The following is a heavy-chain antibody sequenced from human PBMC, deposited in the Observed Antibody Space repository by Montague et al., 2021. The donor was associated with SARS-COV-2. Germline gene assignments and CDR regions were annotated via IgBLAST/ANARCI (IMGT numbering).Heavy chain of an antibody. D-gene: IGHD1-26*01. Sequence: SLRLSCPASGFTFSTYAMTWVRQAPGKGLEWVSTIFGSGSGSYYRDSVKGRFTVSRDNSKNTLFLQMSSLRAEDTAVYYCAKNRGSGSIIYWYFDLWGRGTPVTVAS. V-gene: IGHV3-23*05. J-gene: IGHJ2*01. CDR2: IFGSGSGS. CDR3: AKNRGSGSIIYWYFDL. CDR1: GFTFSTYA.